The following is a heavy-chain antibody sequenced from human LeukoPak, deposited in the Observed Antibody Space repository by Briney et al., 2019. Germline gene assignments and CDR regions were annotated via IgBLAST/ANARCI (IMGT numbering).Heavy chain of an antibody. D-gene: IGHD6-13*01. CDR1: GFTFSSYG. CDR2: ISYDGSNK. CDR3: ARAHESSSSPAG. V-gene: IGHV3-30*03. Sequence: GRSLRLSCAASGFTFSSYGMHWVRQAPGKGLEWVAVISYDGSNKYYADSVKGRFTISRDNAKNSLYLQMNSLRAEDTAVYYCARAHESSSSPAGWGQGTLVTVSS. J-gene: IGHJ4*02.